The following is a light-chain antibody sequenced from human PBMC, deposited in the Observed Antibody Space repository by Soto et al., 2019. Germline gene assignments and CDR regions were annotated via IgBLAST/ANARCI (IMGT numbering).Light chain of an antibody. J-gene: IGLJ3*02. CDR2: STN. Sequence: QAVVTQEPSFSVSPEGTVTLTCGLTSGSVSTSNYPSWYQQTPGQTPRTLIYSTNFRSSGVPDRFSGSILGNKAALTITGAQADDESDYYCVLSLPRGVWEFGGGTKLTVL. V-gene: IGLV8-61*01. CDR3: VLSLPRGVWE. CDR1: SGSVSTSNY.